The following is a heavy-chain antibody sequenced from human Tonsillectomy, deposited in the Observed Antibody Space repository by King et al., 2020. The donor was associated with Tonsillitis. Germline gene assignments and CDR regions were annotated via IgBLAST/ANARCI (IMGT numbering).Heavy chain of an antibody. CDR3: ARTYSGYDMGYFYYYMDV. CDR2: IYSSGST. Sequence: VQLQESGPGLVKPSETLSLTCTVSGGSISTYYWSWIRQPPGKGLEWIGHIYSSGSTSYNPSLQSRVSISEDTPKNQFSLKLSSVTAADTAVYYCARTYSGYDMGYFYYYMDVWGKGTTVTVSS. V-gene: IGHV4-59*01. D-gene: IGHD5-12*01. J-gene: IGHJ6*03. CDR1: GGSISTYY.